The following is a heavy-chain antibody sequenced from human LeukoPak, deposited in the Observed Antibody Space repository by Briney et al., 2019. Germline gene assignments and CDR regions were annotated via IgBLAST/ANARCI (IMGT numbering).Heavy chain of an antibody. CDR3: ARLTPRYYFYGMDV. V-gene: IGHV4-59*01. J-gene: IGHJ6*02. CDR1: GGSISSYY. CDR2: IYYSGST. Sequence: SETLSLTCTVSGGSISSYYWCWIRQPPGKGLEWVGYIYYSGSTNYNPSLKSRVTISVDTSKNQFSLKLSSVTAADTAVYYCARLTPRYYFYGMDVWGQGTTVTVSS.